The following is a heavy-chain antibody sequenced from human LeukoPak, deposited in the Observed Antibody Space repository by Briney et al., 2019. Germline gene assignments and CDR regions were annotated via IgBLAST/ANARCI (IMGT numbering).Heavy chain of an antibody. J-gene: IGHJ4*02. D-gene: IGHD1-14*01. CDR2: IYHSGST. CDR3: ARDRTGSY. CDR1: GGSISSGGYS. Sequence: PSQTLSLTCAVSGGSISSGGYSWSWIRQPPGKGLEWIGYIYHSGSTYYNPSLKSRVTISVDTSKNQFSLKLSSVTAADTAVYYCARDRTGSYWGQGTLVTVSS. V-gene: IGHV4-30-2*01.